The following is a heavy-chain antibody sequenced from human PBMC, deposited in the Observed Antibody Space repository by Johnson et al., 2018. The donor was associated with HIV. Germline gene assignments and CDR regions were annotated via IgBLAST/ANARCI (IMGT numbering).Heavy chain of an antibody. D-gene: IGHD7-27*01. Sequence: VQLVESGGGVVRPGGSLRLSCAASGFSFDDYGMSWVRQAPGKGLEWVSGINWNGGSTNYAASVKGRFVISRDNARNSLYLQMNGLTVEDTAFYFCARDPTTQDSSLTGDVGAFYIWGQGTMVTVSS. CDR3: ARDPTTQDSSLTGDVGAFYI. CDR1: GFSFDDYG. V-gene: IGHV3-20*04. CDR2: INWNGGST. J-gene: IGHJ3*02.